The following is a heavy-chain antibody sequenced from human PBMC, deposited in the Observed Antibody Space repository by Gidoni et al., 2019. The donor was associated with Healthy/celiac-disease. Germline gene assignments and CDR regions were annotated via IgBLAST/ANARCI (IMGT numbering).Heavy chain of an antibody. CDR3: AKEERGSSGY. CDR2: ISGSGGST. V-gene: IGHV3-23*01. Sequence: EVQLLASGGGLVQPGGSLRLSCAASGFTFGSYAVRWVRQAPGKGLEWVSAISGSGGSTYYADSVTCRFTISRDNSKNTLYLQMNSLRADDTAVYYCAKEERGSSGYWGQGTLVTVSS. CDR1: GFTFGSYA. J-gene: IGHJ4*02. D-gene: IGHD3-22*01.